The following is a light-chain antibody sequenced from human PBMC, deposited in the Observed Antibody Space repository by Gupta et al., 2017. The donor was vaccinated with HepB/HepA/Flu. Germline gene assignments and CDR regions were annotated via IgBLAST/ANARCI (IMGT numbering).Light chain of an antibody. Sequence: DIQMTQSPSSVSASVGDRVTITCRASQDISRWLAWYQQKPGEAPRLLIYSASTLQRGVPSRFSGSGFGTAFTLTISSLQPEDSATYYCRQPDSFPRIFGQGTKMEIK. J-gene: IGKJ2*02. CDR2: SAS. CDR3: RQPDSFPRI. CDR1: QDISRW. V-gene: IGKV1-12*01.